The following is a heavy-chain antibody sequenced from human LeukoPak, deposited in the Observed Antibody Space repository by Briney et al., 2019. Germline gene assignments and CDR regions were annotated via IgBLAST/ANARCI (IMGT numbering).Heavy chain of an antibody. V-gene: IGHV4-4*07. D-gene: IGHD3-3*01. CDR3: ARDGPSDFFDY. CDR1: GCSISSYY. J-gene: IGHJ4*02. Sequence: PSETLSLTCTVSGCSISSYYWSWIRQPAGKGLEWIGRIYTSGGTNYNPSLKSRVTISLDESKNQFSLKLSSVTAADTAVYYCARDGPSDFFDYWGQGTLVTVSS. CDR2: IYTSGGT.